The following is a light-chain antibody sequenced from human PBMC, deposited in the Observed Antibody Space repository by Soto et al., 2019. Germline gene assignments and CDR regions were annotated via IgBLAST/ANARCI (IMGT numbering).Light chain of an antibody. V-gene: IGKV3-15*01. Sequence: EIVMTRSPATLSVSPGERATLSRRASQSVSSNLAWYQQKPGQAPRLLIYGASTRATGIPARFSGSGSGTEFTLTISSLQSEDFAVYYCQQYNNCPWTIGQGTKVEIK. CDR3: QQYNNCPWT. CDR2: GAS. CDR1: QSVSSN. J-gene: IGKJ1*01.